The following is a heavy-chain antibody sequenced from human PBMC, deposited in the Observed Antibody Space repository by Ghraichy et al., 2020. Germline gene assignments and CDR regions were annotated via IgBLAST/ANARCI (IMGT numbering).Heavy chain of an antibody. CDR1: GFTFTSSA. Sequence: SVKVSCKASGFTFTSSAVQWVRQARGQRLEWIGWIVVGSGNTNYAQKFQERVTITRDMSTSTAYMELSSLRSEDTAVYYCAALGSTVVPAAILPQDYYYGIDVWSQGTTVTVSS. CDR2: IVVGSGNT. J-gene: IGHJ6*02. CDR3: AALGSTVVPAAILPQDYYYGIDV. D-gene: IGHD2-2*02. V-gene: IGHV1-58*01.